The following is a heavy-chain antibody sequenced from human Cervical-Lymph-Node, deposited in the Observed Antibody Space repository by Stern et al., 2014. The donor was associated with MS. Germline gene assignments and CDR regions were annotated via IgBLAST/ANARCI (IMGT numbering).Heavy chain of an antibody. V-gene: IGHV3-23*04. J-gene: IGHJ4*02. CDR2: IAVSAVNT. Sequence: VQLVESGRGLVQPGGFLGLSCAASGFRFRRAALTWARLAPGKGLEWVSLIAVSAVNTYYADSVKGRFTISRDNSEDTLYLQMNNLRAEDTAVYYCAKDIQLSYWGQGTLVTVSS. D-gene: IGHD2/OR15-2a*01. CDR3: AKDIQLSY. CDR1: GFRFRRAA.